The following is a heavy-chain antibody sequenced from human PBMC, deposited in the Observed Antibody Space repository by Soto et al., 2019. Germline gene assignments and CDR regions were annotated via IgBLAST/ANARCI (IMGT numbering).Heavy chain of an antibody. CDR1: GGSVSSGSYY. D-gene: IGHD2-15*01. CDR2: VYNSGST. Sequence: QVQLQESGPGLVKPSETLSLSCTVSGGSVSSGSYYWSWIRQPPGKGLEWIGYVYNSGSTNYNPSFPSRVTMSVDSSKCQFSLQLSSVTAADTAIYYCARQYCSGGRCFDAFDIWGQGTMVTVSS. V-gene: IGHV4-61*01. J-gene: IGHJ3*02. CDR3: ARQYCSGGRCFDAFDI.